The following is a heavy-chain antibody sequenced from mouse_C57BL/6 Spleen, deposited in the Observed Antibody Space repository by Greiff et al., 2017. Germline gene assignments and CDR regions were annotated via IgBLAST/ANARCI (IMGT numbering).Heavy chain of an antibody. D-gene: IGHD2-1*01. CDR1: GYTFTSYW. J-gene: IGHJ4*01. CDR3: ARSGNYEYYAMDY. Sequence: QVQLQQSGAELVKPGASVKLSCKASGYTFTSYWMHWVKQRPGQGLEWIGMIHPNSGSTNYNEKFKSKATLTVDKSSSTAYMQLSSLTSEDSAVYYCARSGNYEYYAMDYWGQGTSVTVSS. V-gene: IGHV1-64*01. CDR2: IHPNSGST.